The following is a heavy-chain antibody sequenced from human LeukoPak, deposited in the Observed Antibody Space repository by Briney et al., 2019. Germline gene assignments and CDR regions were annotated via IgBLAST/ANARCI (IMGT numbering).Heavy chain of an antibody. CDR2: IYHTGSV. CDR3: ARGRGDSKGTSFDF. CDR1: GGSMNNYY. Sequence: SETLSLTCSVSGGSMNNYYWSWIRQSPGKGLERVGYIYHTGSVTYKPSLKSRVTLSLDTSKNQFSLRLNSVTAADTAVYYCARGRGDSKGTSFDFWGQGTLVTVSS. V-gene: IGHV4-59*01. J-gene: IGHJ4*02. D-gene: IGHD3-22*01.